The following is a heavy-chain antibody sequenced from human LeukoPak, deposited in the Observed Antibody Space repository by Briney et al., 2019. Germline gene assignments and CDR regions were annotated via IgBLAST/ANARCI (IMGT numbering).Heavy chain of an antibody. CDR2: IIPIFGTA. Sequence: SVKVSCKASGGTFSSYAISWVRQAPGQGLEWMGGIIPIFGTANYAQKFQGRVTITADESTSTAYMELSSLRSEDTAVYYCTTPRGPAPNDYRMDVWGQGTTVTVSS. D-gene: IGHD2-2*01. V-gene: IGHV1-69*13. CDR3: TTPRGPAPNDYRMDV. CDR1: GGTFSSYA. J-gene: IGHJ6*02.